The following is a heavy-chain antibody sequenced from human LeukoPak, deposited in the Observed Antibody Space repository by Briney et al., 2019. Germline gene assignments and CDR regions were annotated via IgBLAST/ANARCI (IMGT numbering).Heavy chain of an antibody. CDR1: GGSVNSHY. D-gene: IGHD5-12*01. V-gene: IGHV4-59*08. CDR2: IYYTGKS. Sequence: SETLSLTCAVSGGSVNSHYWGWIRQPPGKGLQWIGDIYYTGKSNYNPSLKSRVTISLDTSKDHLSLNLTSVLAADTAIYYCVRRDSGWNYFDYWGQGILVTVSS. J-gene: IGHJ4*02. CDR3: VRRDSGWNYFDY.